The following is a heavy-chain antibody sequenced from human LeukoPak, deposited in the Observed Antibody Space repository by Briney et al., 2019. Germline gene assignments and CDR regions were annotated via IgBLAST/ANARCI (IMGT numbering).Heavy chain of an antibody. V-gene: IGHV3-23*01. J-gene: IGHJ5*02. D-gene: IGHD3-3*01. CDR2: MSGSAGST. CDR3: ARAVDFWSGYPQPNWFDP. CDR1: GFTFSSYA. Sequence: GFLRLSCAASGFTFSSYAMSWVRQAPGKGLEWVSAMSGSAGSTYYADSVKGRFTISRDNSKNTLYLQMNSLRAEDTAVYYCARAVDFWSGYPQPNWFDPWGQGTLVTVSS.